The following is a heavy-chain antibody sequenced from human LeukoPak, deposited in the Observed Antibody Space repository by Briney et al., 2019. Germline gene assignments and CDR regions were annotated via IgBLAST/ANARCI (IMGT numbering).Heavy chain of an antibody. J-gene: IGHJ4*02. CDR3: AKDLGSRWGYSYGPPDY. D-gene: IGHD5-18*01. CDR2: IKSKTDGGTT. CDR1: GFTFSNAW. V-gene: IGHV3-15*07. Sequence: GGSLRLSCAASGFTFSNAWMNWVRQAPGKGLEWVGRIKSKTDGGTTDYAAPVKGRFTISRDDSKNTLYLQMNSLKTEDTAVYYCAKDLGSRWGYSYGPPDYWGQGTLVTVSS.